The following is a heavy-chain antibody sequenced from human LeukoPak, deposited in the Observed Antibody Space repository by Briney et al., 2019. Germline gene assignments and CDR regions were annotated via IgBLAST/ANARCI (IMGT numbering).Heavy chain of an antibody. V-gene: IGHV4-39*01. J-gene: IGHJ4*02. D-gene: IGHD4-17*01. CDR2: IYYSGST. Sequence: SETLSLPCTVSGGSLSSSSYYWGWIRQPPGKGLEWNGSIYYSGSTYYNPSLKSRVTISVDTSKNQFSLKLSSVTAADTAVYYCARHSRDDYGDYVGYWGQGTLVTVSS. CDR1: GGSLSSSSYY. CDR3: ARHSRDDYGDYVGY.